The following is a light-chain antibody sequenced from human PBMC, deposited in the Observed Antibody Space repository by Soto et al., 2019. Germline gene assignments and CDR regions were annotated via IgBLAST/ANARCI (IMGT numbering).Light chain of an antibody. CDR1: QSVTNY. V-gene: IGKV3-11*01. Sequence: EIVLTQSPATLSLSPGERATLSCRASQSVTNYLAWYQQNPGQAPRLLIYDASNRATGIPARFSGSGSGTDFTLTISSLEPEDCAVYYCQQRSNWPSGTFGQGTKVEIK. CDR2: DAS. CDR3: QQRSNWPSGT. J-gene: IGKJ1*01.